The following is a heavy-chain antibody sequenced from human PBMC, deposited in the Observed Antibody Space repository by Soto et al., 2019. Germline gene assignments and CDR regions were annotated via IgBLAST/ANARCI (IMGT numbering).Heavy chain of an antibody. CDR3: ARAGRGYCSGGSCYSGLHGMDV. Sequence: QVQLQESGPGLVKPSGTLSLTCAVSGGSISSSNWWRWVRQPPGNGLEWIGEIYHSGSTNYNPSLNSRVTISVDKSKDQFSLKRSSVTAADTAVYYCARAGRGYCSGGSCYSGLHGMDVWGQATTVTVSS. J-gene: IGHJ6*02. CDR2: IYHSGST. CDR1: GGSISSSNW. D-gene: IGHD2-15*01. V-gene: IGHV4-4*02.